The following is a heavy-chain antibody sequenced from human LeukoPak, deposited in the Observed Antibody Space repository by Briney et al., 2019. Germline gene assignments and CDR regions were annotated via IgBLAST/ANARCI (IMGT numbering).Heavy chain of an antibody. J-gene: IGHJ4*01. CDR3: ASQYSSSLWYFDY. Sequence: GSSVKVSCKASGGTFSRYAISWVRQAPGQGLEWMGGIIPIFGTANYAQKFQGRVTITADKSTSTAYMELSSLRSEDTAVYYCASQYSSSLWYFDYWGHGTLVTVSS. CDR1: GGTFSRYA. V-gene: IGHV1-69*06. D-gene: IGHD6-13*01. CDR2: IIPIFGTA.